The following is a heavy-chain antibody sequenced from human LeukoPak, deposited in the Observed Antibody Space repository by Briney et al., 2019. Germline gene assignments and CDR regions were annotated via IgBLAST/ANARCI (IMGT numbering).Heavy chain of an antibody. CDR2: TYDRGGS. J-gene: IGHJ4*02. CDR1: GGSLRKYN. V-gene: IGHV4-59*01. Sequence: PSETPSLTRADPGGSLRKYNSCWMCHPPGKRLWWVGQTYDRGGSSYNPSPRSRVSISIDTSKNQFSLNLSSVTAADTAVYYCARGWASSWYYFDFWGQGTLVTVSS. CDR3: ARGWASSWYYFDF. D-gene: IGHD2-2*01.